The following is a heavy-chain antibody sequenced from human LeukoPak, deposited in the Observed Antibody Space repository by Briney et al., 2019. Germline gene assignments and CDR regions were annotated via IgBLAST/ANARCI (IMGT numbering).Heavy chain of an antibody. D-gene: IGHD5-18*01. Sequence: PSETLSLTCAVYGGSFGGYYWSWIRQPPGKGLEWIGEINHSGSTNYNPSLKSRVTISVDTSKNQFSLKLSSVTAADTAVYYCAREVYSYGYSSYYFDYWGQGTLVTVSS. CDR2: INHSGST. CDR1: GGSFGGYY. V-gene: IGHV4-34*01. CDR3: AREVYSYGYSSYYFDY. J-gene: IGHJ4*02.